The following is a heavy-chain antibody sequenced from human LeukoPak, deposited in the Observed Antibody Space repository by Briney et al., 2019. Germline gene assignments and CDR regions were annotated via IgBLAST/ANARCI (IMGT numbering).Heavy chain of an antibody. V-gene: IGHV4-39*01. J-gene: IGHJ4*02. CDR2: IYSSGST. CDR3: AKSGGYGLIDY. CDR1: GGSISSSSYY. D-gene: IGHD1-26*01. Sequence: SETLSLTCTVSGGSISSSSYYWGWIRQPPGKGLEWIGSIYSSGSTYYNASLQSRVTISIETSKNQISLRLNSVTAADMAMYYCAKSGGYGLIDYWGQGTLVTVSS.